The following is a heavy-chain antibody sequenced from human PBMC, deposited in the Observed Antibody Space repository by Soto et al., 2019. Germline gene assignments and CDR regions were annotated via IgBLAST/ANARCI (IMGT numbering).Heavy chain of an antibody. D-gene: IGHD3-22*01. V-gene: IGHV3-23*01. CDR1: GFTFSSYV. CDR3: AGYYYFDYFDY. Sequence: AGGSQRLSCAASGFTFSSYVRSWVRQAPGKGLEWVSGISGSATSTYYADSVNGRFTISRDNSRNTLYLQMNNLGAEDTAIYYCAGYYYFDYFDYWGQGTLVTVSS. CDR2: ISGSATST. J-gene: IGHJ4*02.